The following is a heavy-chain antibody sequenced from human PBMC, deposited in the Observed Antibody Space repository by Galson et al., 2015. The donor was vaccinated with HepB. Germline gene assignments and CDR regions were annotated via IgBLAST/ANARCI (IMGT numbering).Heavy chain of an antibody. CDR3: ATGAPDLLRYFDWSRYYYYYYMDV. Sequence: SVKVSCKVSGYTLTELSMHWVRQAPGKGLEWMGGFDPEDGETIYAQKFQGRVTMTEDTSTDTAYMELSSLRSEDTAVYYCATGAPDLLRYFDWSRYYYYYYMDVWGKGTTVTVSS. V-gene: IGHV1-24*01. J-gene: IGHJ6*03. D-gene: IGHD3-9*01. CDR1: GYTLTELS. CDR2: FDPEDGET.